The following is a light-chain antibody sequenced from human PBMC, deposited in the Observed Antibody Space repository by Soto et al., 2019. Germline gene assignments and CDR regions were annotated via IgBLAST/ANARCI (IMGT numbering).Light chain of an antibody. J-gene: IGLJ1*01. V-gene: IGLV2-14*03. Sequence: QSALTQPASVSGSPGQSITISCTGTSSDVGGSNYVSWYQQHPGKAPKLMIYDVSNRPSGVSNRFSGSKSGNTASLTLSGLQAEDEDDYYCGSYSSSSTLYVFGTGTKVTVL. CDR3: GSYSSSSTLYV. CDR1: SSDVGGSNY. CDR2: DVS.